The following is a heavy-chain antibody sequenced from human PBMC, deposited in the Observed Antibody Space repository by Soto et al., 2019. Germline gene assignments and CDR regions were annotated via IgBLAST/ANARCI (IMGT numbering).Heavy chain of an antibody. CDR2: VFWDGGE. V-gene: IGHV2-5*02. Sequence: QITLRESGPSLVKPTETLTLTCTFSGFSLTTTGVGVGWIRQPPGKALEWLAVVFWDGGERYSPSLKSRVTITKDTSKDQMVLTMTNMDPADTATYYCTHIYGSGSWGWYFHSWGQGTLVTVSS. J-gene: IGHJ4*02. CDR3: THIYGSGSWGWYFHS. D-gene: IGHD1-26*01. CDR1: GFSLTTTGVG.